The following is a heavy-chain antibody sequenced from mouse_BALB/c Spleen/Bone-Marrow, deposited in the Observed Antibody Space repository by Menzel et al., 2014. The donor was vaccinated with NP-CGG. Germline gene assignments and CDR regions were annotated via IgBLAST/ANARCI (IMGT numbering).Heavy chain of an antibody. CDR1: GYTFTDYA. J-gene: IGHJ4*01. CDR2: ISTYYGNT. CDR3: ARWLQAMDY. Sequence: VQLQESGPELVRPGVSVKISCKGSGYTFTDYAMHWAKQSHAESLEWIGVISTYYGNTNYNQKFKGKATMTVDKSSSTAYMELARLTSEDSAIYYCARWLQAMDYWGQGTSVTVSS. V-gene: IGHV1-67*01. D-gene: IGHD2-2*01.